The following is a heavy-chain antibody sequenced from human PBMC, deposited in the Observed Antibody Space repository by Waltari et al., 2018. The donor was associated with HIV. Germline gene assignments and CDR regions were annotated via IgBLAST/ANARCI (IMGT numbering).Heavy chain of an antibody. Sequence: QDQLIQSGTEVKEPGASLRVSCRASGYTFIGSFIHWVRQAPGQGLEWMGDLNPRSGDTEYAQKFRGRVTLTGDTSVNTAYLDLKGLRFDDTATYFCHRPWDSDHWGSDLWGQGTLVIVS. J-gene: IGHJ4*01. CDR1: GYTFIGSF. CDR3: HRPWDSDHWGSDL. V-gene: IGHV1-2*02. D-gene: IGHD3-16*01. CDR2: LNPRSGDT.